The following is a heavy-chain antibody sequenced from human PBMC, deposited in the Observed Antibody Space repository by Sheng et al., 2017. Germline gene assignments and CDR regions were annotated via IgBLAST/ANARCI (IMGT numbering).Heavy chain of an antibody. CDR1: GFTFSSYW. V-gene: IGHV3-7*01. D-gene: IGHD2-15*01. J-gene: IGHJ3*02. Sequence: EVQLVESGGGLVQPGGSLRLSCAASGFTFSSYWMSWVRQAPGKGLEWVANIKQDGSEKYYVDSVKGRFTISRDNSKNTLYLQMNSLSAEDTAVYYCAREISFDAFDYLGPRDKWSPSLQ. CDR2: IKQDGSEK. CDR3: AREISFDAFDY.